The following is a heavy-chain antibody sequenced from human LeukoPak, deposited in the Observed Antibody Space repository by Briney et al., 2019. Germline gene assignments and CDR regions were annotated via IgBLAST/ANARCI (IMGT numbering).Heavy chain of an antibody. CDR1: GGSISRYY. J-gene: IGHJ4*02. V-gene: IGHV4-4*07. D-gene: IGHD5-18*01. CDR3: ARDSDSYGPDFDY. CDR2: IYTSGST. Sequence: SETLSLTCTVSGGSISRYYWSWIRQPAGKGLEWIGRIYTSGSTNYNPSLKSRVSMSVDTSKNQFSLKLSFVTAEDTAIYYCARDSDSYGPDFDYWGQGTLVTVSS.